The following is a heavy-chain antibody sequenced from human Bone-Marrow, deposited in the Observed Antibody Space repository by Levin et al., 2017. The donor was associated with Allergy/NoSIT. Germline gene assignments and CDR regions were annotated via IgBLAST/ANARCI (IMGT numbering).Heavy chain of an antibody. Sequence: LSLTCAASGFTFSGYAMSWVRQAPGKGLEWVSTISETGYTTFYADSVTGRFTISRDNSKSTLYLQMNSLRAEDTAVYYCAKEYSTGWYPYDHWGQGALVAVSS. V-gene: IGHV3-23*01. D-gene: IGHD6-19*01. CDR3: AKEYSTGWYPYDH. CDR2: ISETGYTT. CDR1: GFTFSGYA. J-gene: IGHJ4*02.